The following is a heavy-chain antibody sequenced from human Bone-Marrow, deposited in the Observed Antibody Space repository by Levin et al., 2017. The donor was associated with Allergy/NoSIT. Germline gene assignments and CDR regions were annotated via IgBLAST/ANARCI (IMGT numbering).Heavy chain of an antibody. J-gene: IGHJ4*02. Sequence: GESLKISCAASGFTFSSYTMHWVRQAPGKGLEWVAVISHDGSNKYYTDSVKGRFTISRDNSKNTLSLQMNSLSAEDTAIYYCARDKNDYYFDFWGQGTLVTVSS. CDR1: GFTFSSYT. CDR3: ARDKNDYYFDF. CDR2: ISHDGSNK. D-gene: IGHD1-1*01. V-gene: IGHV3-30-3*01.